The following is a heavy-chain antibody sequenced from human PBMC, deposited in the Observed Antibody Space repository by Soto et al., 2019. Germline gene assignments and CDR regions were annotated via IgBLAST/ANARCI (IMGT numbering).Heavy chain of an antibody. J-gene: IGHJ4*02. CDR3: AHSYDGRSLY. CDR2: IYWDDSK. V-gene: IGHV2-5*02. CDR1: GFTLTTDRVG. D-gene: IGHD3-22*01. Sequence: QITLKESGPTLVKPTQTLTLTCTFSGFTLTTDRVGMGGIRQPPGEALEWLAVIYWDDSKTYRPSLESRLTITKDTSKNQVALTMTNMYSLDTATYYCAHSYDGRSLYWGQGTLVTVSS.